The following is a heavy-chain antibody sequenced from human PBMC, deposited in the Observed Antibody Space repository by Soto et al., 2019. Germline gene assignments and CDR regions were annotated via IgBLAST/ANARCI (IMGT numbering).Heavy chain of an antibody. J-gene: IGHJ5*02. Sequence: EVQLVESGGGLVKPGGSRRLSCAASGFTFSSYSMNWVRQAPGKGLEWVSSISSSSSYIYYADSVKGRFTISRDNAKNSLYLQMNSLRAEDTAVYYCASISSGWYGDWFDPWGQGTLVTVSS. CDR3: ASISSGWYGDWFDP. D-gene: IGHD6-19*01. CDR1: GFTFSSYS. V-gene: IGHV3-21*01. CDR2: ISSSSSYI.